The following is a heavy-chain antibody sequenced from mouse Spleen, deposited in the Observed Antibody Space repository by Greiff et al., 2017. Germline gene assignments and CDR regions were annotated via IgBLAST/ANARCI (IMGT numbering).Heavy chain of an antibody. CDR2: IYPGDGDT. J-gene: IGHJ2*01. CDR3: ARAGLANYFDY. CDR1: GYAFSSYW. Sequence: VQLQQSGAELVKPGASVKISCKASGYAFSSYWMNWVKQRPGKGLEWIGQIYPGDGDTNYNGKFKGKATLTADKSSSTAYMQLSSLTSEDSAVYFCARAGLANYFDYWGQGTTLTVSS. D-gene: IGHD3-3*01. V-gene: IGHV1-80*01.